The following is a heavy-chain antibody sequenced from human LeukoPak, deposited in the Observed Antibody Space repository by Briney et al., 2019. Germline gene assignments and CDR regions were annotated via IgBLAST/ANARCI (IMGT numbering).Heavy chain of an antibody. J-gene: IGHJ4*02. CDR3: ARARVTFGGVIVIITPPFDY. D-gene: IGHD3-16*02. CDR2: ISAYNGNT. V-gene: IGHV1-18*01. Sequence: ASVTVSCTASGYTFTSYGISWVRQAPGQGLEWMGWISAYNGNTNYAQKLQGRVTMTTDTSTSTAYMELRSLRSDDTAVYYCARARVTFGGVIVIITPPFDYWGQGTLVTVSS. CDR1: GYTFTSYG.